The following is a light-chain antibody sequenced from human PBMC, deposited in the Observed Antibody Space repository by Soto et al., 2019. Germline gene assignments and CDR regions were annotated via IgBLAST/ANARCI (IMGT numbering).Light chain of an antibody. Sequence: EILMTQSPASLSSSAGERATISCRASQGIRGDLGWYQQKPGKAPKRLIYDASTLPSGVPSRFSGGGSGTEFTLTIISRQAEDDATYYYLQHHSYPQTFGEGTKVEIK. J-gene: IGKJ1*01. CDR1: QGIRGD. CDR3: LQHHSYPQT. V-gene: IGKV1-17*01. CDR2: DAS.